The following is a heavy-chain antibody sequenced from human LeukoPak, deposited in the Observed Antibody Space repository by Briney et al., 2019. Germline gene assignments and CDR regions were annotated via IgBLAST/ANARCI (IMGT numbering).Heavy chain of an antibody. CDR1: GGSISSYY. CDR2: IYTSGST. CDR3: ARDCTNTYCYSYYFDY. V-gene: IGHV4-4*07. Sequence: PSETLSLTCTVSGGSISSYYWDWIRQPAGKGLEWIGRIYTSGSTNYNPSLKSRVSISVDKSRNQFSLKLSSVTAADTAVYYCARDCTNTYCYSYYFDYWGQGTLVTVSS. J-gene: IGHJ4*02. D-gene: IGHD2-15*01.